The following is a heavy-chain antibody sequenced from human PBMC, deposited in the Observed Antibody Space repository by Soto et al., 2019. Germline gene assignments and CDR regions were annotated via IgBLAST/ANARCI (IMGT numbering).Heavy chain of an antibody. Sequence: QITLKESGPTLVKPTQTLTLTCTFSGFSLSTSGVGVGWIRQPPGKALEWLALLYWDDGKHYSPSLKNRLTITKDTSRNQVVITMTNMDPVDTATYYYAHRGTVFDHWGQGTLVIVS. CDR1: GFSLSTSGVG. V-gene: IGHV2-5*02. J-gene: IGHJ4*02. CDR2: LYWDDGK. D-gene: IGHD3-10*01. CDR3: AHRGTVFDH.